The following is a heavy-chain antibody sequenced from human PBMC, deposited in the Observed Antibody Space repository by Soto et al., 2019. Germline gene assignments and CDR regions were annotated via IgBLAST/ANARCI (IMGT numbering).Heavy chain of an antibody. CDR3: TTYGSGAFHI. CDR1: GFTFSNAW. D-gene: IGHD2-15*01. V-gene: IGHV3-15*01. J-gene: IGHJ3*02. CDR2: IKPKTDGGTT. Sequence: EVPLVESGGDLVKPGGSLRLSCAASGFTFSNAWMSWVRQAPGKGLEWVGRIKPKTDGGTTDNAAPVKGRFTISRDDSKDTLYLQMDSLKTEDTALYYCTTYGSGAFHIWGQGTMVTVSS.